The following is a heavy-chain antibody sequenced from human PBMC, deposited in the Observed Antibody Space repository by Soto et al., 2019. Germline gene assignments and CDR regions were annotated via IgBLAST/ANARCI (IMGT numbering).Heavy chain of an antibody. V-gene: IGHV3-30*04. Sequence: QVQLMESGGGVVQPGRSLRLSCAASGIAFSTYAMHWVRQAPGKGLEWVAVISYDGRNKYYGDSAKGRFTISRDDSKNTLYLQMNSLRPEDTAVYYCATAGRVVGDYWGQGTPVTVSS. CDR2: ISYDGRNK. CDR1: GIAFSTYA. J-gene: IGHJ4*02. D-gene: IGHD2-15*01. CDR3: ATAGRVVGDY.